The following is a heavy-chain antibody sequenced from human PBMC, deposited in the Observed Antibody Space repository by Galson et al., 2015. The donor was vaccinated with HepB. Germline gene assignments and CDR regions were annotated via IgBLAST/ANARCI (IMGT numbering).Heavy chain of an antibody. CDR3: ARATERLMVRGILGPHYFDS. D-gene: IGHD3-10*01. J-gene: IGHJ4*02. CDR1: GGTFSNYD. Sequence: SVKVSCKASGGTFSNYDINWVRQAPGQGLEWMGGIIPMNGITNYAQKFQGRLTISADQSTSTAYMELSSLRSEDPAMYYCARATERLMVRGILGPHYFDSWGQGTLVTVSS. V-gene: IGHV1-69*10. CDR2: IIPMNGIT.